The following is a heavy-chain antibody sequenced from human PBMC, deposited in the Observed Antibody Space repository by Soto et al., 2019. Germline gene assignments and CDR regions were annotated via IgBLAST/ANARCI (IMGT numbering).Heavy chain of an antibody. Sequence: GGSLRLSCSVSGFTFSTYGMHWVRQAPGKGLEWVAVISYDGNYIYYADSVKGRFTISRDNSKYTLYLQMNSLRGEDTAVYYCARGSKAGDGYNSVDYYYYGMDVWGQGTTVTVSS. CDR1: GFTFSTYG. CDR3: ARGSKAGDGYNSVDYYYYGMDV. D-gene: IGHD5-12*01. J-gene: IGHJ6*02. CDR2: ISYDGNYI. V-gene: IGHV3-30*03.